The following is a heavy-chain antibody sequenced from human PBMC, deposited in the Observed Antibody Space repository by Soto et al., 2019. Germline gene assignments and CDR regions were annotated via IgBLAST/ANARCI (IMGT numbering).Heavy chain of an antibody. D-gene: IGHD3-3*01. CDR1: GYTFTSYG. J-gene: IGHJ5*02. Sequence: ASVKVSCKASGYTFTSYGISWVRQAPGQGLEWKGWISAYNGNTNYAQKLQGRVTMSSDTSTSTSYMELRSLRSDDTAVYYCARGTYYDFWSGYYFPFEPWGQGTLVTVSS. V-gene: IGHV1-18*01. CDR2: ISAYNGNT. CDR3: ARGTYYDFWSGYYFPFEP.